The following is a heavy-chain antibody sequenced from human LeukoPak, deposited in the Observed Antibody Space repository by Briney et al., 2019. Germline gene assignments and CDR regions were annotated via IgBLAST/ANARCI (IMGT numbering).Heavy chain of an antibody. CDR1: VYTFTVYY. D-gene: IGHD6-19*01. J-gene: IGHJ4*02. CDR3: ARDRVGSGWPRPFYFEF. Sequence: ASVTVSFKPSVYTFTVYYLHWVRPAPGQALEWMGWISPNTGATVYAQNFQGRVTMSRDTSISTAYLDLSSLRSDDTAVYYCARDRVGSGWPRPFYFEFWGQGTLVTVSA. CDR2: ISPNTGAT. V-gene: IGHV1-2*02.